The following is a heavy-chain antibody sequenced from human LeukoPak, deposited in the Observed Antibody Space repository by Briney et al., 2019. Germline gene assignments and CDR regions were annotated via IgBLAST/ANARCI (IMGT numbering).Heavy chain of an antibody. CDR3: TRMRGYTYGYWYLDL. V-gene: IGHV1-8*01. D-gene: IGHD5-18*01. CDR2: MNPSSGNT. CDR1: GYTFSSYY. Sequence: ASVKVSCKAAGYTFSSYYINWVRQAPGQGLEYMGGMNPSSGNTGYTQKFQGRITMTRDTSIGTAYMELSSLKSEDTALYYCTRMRGYTYGYWYLDLWGRGTLVTVSS. J-gene: IGHJ2*01.